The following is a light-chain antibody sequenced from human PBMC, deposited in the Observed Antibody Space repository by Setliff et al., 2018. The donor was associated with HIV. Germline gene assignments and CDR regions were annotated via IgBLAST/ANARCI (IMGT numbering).Light chain of an antibody. V-gene: IGLV2-11*01. J-gene: IGLJ1*01. Sequence: QSALPQPLSVSGSPGQSVTFSCTGSSSDVGAYKYVSWYQQHPGKAPKLIIYDVNRRPSGVPDRFSGSKSGDTASLTISGLQSEDEADYYCCSYAGTDTYIFGTGTKGTV. CDR3: CSYAGTDTYI. CDR2: DVN. CDR1: SSDVGAYKY.